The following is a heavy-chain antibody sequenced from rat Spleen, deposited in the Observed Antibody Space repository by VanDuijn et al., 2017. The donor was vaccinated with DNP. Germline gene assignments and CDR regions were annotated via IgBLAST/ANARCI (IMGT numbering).Heavy chain of an antibody. CDR2: INSAGST. D-gene: IGHD5-1*01. J-gene: IGHJ2*01. CDR1: GYSITSNYK. V-gene: IGHV3-3*01. Sequence: EIQLQESGPGLVKPSQSLSLTCSVTGYSITSNYKWTWIRKFPGNEVEWMGHINSAGSTDYNPSLKSRFSITRDTSKNQFFLQVNSVRNEDTATYYCAVQLGVFDYWGQGVMVIVSS. CDR3: AVQLGVFDY.